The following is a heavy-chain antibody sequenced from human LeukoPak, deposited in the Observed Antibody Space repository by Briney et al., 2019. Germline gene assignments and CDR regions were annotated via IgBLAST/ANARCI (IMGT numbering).Heavy chain of an antibody. J-gene: IGHJ4*02. CDR2: INTNTGNP. CDR3: ARLQRGYSYGYSDY. CDR1: GYTFTSYA. D-gene: IGHD5-18*01. V-gene: IGHV7-4-1*02. Sequence: ASVKVSCKASGYTFTSYAMNWVRQAPGQGLEWMGWINTNTGNPTYAQGFTGRFVFSLETSVSTAYLQTSSLKAEDTAVYYCARLQRGYSYGYSDYWGQGALVTVSS.